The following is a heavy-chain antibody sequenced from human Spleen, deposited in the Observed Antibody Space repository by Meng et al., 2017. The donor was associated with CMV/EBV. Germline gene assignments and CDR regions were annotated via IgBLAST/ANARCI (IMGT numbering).Heavy chain of an antibody. Sequence: GESLKISCAASGFTFDDYTMHWVRQAPGKGLEWVSLISWDGGSTYYADSVKGRFTISRDNAKNSLYLQMNSLRAEDTAVYYCARDVPLLDIVVVPAATANFDYWGQGTLVTVSS. J-gene: IGHJ4*02. CDR3: ARDVPLLDIVVVPAATANFDY. V-gene: IGHV3-43*01. CDR2: ISWDGGST. CDR1: GFTFDDYT. D-gene: IGHD2-2*01.